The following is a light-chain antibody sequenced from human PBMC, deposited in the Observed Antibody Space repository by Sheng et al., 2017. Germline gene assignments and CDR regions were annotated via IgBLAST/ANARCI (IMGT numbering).Light chain of an antibody. CDR1: QGISSY. CDR2: AAS. Sequence: DIQLTQSPSFLSASVEDRVTITCRASQGISSYLAWYQQKPGKAPKLLIYAASTLQSGVPSRFSGSGSGTEFTLTISSLQPEDFATYYCQQLNSYPHTFGPGTKVDIK. CDR3: QQLNSYPHT. V-gene: IGKV1-9*01. J-gene: IGKJ3*01.